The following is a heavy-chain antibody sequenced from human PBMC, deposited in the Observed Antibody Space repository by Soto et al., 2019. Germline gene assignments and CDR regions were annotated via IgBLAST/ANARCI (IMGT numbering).Heavy chain of an antibody. CDR3: ARMIFGRTGEYYFDY. V-gene: IGHV2-70*17. J-gene: IGHJ4*02. Sequence: GSGPTLVNPTQTLTLTCTFSGFSLSTSRMSVAWIRQPPGKALEWLARTDWDDAKFFNTSLKTRLTVSKDTSKNQVVLALTNMDPVDSGTYYCARMIFGRTGEYYFDYWGQGILVTVSS. D-gene: IGHD3-3*01. CDR1: GFSLSTSRMS. CDR2: TDWDDAK.